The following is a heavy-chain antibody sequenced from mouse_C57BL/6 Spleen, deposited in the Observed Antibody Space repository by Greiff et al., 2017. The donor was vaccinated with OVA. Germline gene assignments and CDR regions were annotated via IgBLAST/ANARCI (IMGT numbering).Heavy chain of an antibody. Sequence: EVQLQQSGPELVKPGASVKMSCKASGYTFTDYYMNWVKQSHGTSLEWIGVINPSNGGTSYNQQFTGKATLTVDKSSSTAYMELISLTSEDAAVYYCARNSNYEVAYWGQGTLVTVSA. CDR1: GYTFTDYY. CDR3: ARNSNYEVAY. V-gene: IGHV1-19*01. CDR2: INPSNGGT. D-gene: IGHD2-5*01. J-gene: IGHJ3*01.